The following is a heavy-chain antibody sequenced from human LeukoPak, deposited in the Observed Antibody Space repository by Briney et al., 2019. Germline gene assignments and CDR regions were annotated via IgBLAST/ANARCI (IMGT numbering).Heavy chain of an antibody. Sequence: SETLSLTCTVSGGSISSYYWSWIRQRPGKGLEWMGYTYFTGSTYYNPSLQSRLIISADTSMTQFSLRLRSVTAADTAVYYCARVSFTYGPLDSWGPGILVTVSS. D-gene: IGHD4-17*01. CDR2: TYFTGST. CDR3: ARVSFTYGPLDS. J-gene: IGHJ4*02. V-gene: IGHV4-59*12. CDR1: GGSISSYY.